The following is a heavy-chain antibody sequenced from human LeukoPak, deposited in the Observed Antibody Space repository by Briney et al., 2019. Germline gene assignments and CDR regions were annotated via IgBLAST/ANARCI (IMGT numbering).Heavy chain of an antibody. CDR2: IYYSGST. CDR3: VATFSDY. D-gene: IGHD2-15*01. J-gene: IGHJ4*02. Sequence: SETLSLTCTVSGGSISSYYWSWIRQPPGKGLEWIGYIYYSGSTNYNPSLKSRVTISVDTSKNQFSLKLSSVTAADTAVYYCVATFSDYWGQGTLVTVSS. CDR1: GGSISSYY. V-gene: IGHV4-59*01.